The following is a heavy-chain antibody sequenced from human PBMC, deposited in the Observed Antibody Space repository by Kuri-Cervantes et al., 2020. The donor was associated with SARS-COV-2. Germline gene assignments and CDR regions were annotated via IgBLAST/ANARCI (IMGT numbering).Heavy chain of an antibody. CDR1: GFTFSSYS. V-gene: IGHV3-21*01. CDR2: IGSSSSYI. J-gene: IGHJ4*02. Sequence: GESLKISCAGSGFTFSSYSMNWVRQDPGKGLEWVSCIGSSSSYIYYADSVKGRFTISKDNAKTSVYLQMTSLRAEDTALYYCAIDKGRGAFDHWGQGTLVTVSS. D-gene: IGHD6-25*01. CDR3: AIDKGRGAFDH.